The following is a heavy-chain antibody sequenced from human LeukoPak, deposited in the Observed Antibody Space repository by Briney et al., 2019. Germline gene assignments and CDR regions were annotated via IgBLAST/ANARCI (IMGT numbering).Heavy chain of an antibody. D-gene: IGHD1-1*01. Sequence: SETLSLTCTVSGGSISSYYWSWIRQPPGKGLEWIGYIYYSGSTNYNPSLKSRVTISVDTSKNQFSLKLSSVTAADTAVYYCARPVPSRLGWFDPWGQGTLVTVSS. CDR1: GGSISSYY. J-gene: IGHJ5*02. CDR3: ARPVPSRLGWFDP. V-gene: IGHV4-59*01. CDR2: IYYSGST.